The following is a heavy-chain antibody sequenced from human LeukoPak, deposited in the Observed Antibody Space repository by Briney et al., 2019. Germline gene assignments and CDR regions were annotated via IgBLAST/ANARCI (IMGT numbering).Heavy chain of an antibody. V-gene: IGHV1-8*01. CDR3: ARGLWLDHSYYYYGMDV. CDR2: MNPNGGNT. Sequence: ASVKVSCKPSRYTFTSYDINWVRQATGQGLEWMGWMNPNGGNTGYAQKFQGRVTMTRNTSISTAYMELSSLRSEDTAVYYCARGLWLDHSYYYYGMDVWGQGTTVTVSS. J-gene: IGHJ6*02. CDR1: RYTFTSYD. D-gene: IGHD6-19*01.